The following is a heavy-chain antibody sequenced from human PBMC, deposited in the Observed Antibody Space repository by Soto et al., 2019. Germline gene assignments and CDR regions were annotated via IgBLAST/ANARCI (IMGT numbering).Heavy chain of an antibody. CDR2: MNPYSGNT. Sequence: ASVKVSCKASGYTFTSYDINWVRQATGQGLEWMGWMNPYSGNTNYAQKFQGRVTMTTDTSMSTAYMELRSLRSDDTAVYYCARDYYDSSGYLGDFDYWGQGTLITVSS. CDR3: ARDYYDSSGYLGDFDY. D-gene: IGHD3-22*01. CDR1: GYTFTSYD. J-gene: IGHJ4*02. V-gene: IGHV1-8*01.